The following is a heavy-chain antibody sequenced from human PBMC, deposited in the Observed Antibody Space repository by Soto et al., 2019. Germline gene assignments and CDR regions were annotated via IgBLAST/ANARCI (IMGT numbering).Heavy chain of an antibody. CDR3: IRDRAGATADS. CDR2: INLSDGST. V-gene: IGHV1-46*01. J-gene: IGHJ5*01. CDR1: GHSFTRPSDY. Sequence: ASVKVSCKASGHSFTRPSDYMHWVRQAPGQGLEWVGIINLSDGSTSYAQRSQGRVTLTSDTSTSTVYMELSSLRSDDTAIYYCIRDRAGATADSWGQGTLVTVSS. D-gene: IGHD3-10*01.